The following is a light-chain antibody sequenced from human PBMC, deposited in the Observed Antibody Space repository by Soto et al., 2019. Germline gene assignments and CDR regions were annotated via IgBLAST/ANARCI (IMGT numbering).Light chain of an antibody. V-gene: IGLV2-14*01. J-gene: IGLJ2*01. CDR3: ASYTTGSTLV. CDR2: AVT. CDR1: SSDIGGYNF. Sequence: QSALTQPASVSGSPGQSITISCTGTSSDIGGYNFVSWYHQHPGKAPKLLIYAVTNRPSGIPDRFSGSKSGNTASLSISGLQAEDGADYYCASYTTGSTLVFGGGTKLAGL.